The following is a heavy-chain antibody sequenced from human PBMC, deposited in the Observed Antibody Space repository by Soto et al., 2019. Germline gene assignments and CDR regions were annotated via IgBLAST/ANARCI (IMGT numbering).Heavy chain of an antibody. CDR2: TRNKANSYTT. J-gene: IGHJ4*02. D-gene: IGHD4-17*01. CDR3: ARELMTTVTYYDY. CDR1: GFTFSDHY. Sequence: EVRLVESGGGLVQPGGSLRLSCAASGFTFSDHYMDWVRQAPGKGLEWVGRTRNKANSYTTEYAASVKGRFTISRDDSKNSVYLQMNSLKTEDTAVYYCARELMTTVTYYDYWGQGILVTVSP. V-gene: IGHV3-72*01.